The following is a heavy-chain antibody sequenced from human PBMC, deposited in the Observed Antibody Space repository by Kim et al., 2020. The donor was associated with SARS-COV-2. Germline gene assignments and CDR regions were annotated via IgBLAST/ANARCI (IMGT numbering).Heavy chain of an antibody. CDR2: IIPILGIA. Sequence: SVKVSCKASGGTFSSYAISWVRQAPGQGLEWMGRIIPILGIANYAQKFQGRVTITADKSTSTAYMELSSLRSEDTAVYYCARGYYYDSSGYYDYWGQGTLVTVSS. CDR1: GGTFSSYA. V-gene: IGHV1-69*04. D-gene: IGHD3-22*01. J-gene: IGHJ4*02. CDR3: ARGYYYDSSGYYDY.